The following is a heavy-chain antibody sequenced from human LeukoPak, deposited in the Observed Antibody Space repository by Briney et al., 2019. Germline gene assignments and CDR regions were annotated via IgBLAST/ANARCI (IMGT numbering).Heavy chain of an antibody. V-gene: IGHV4-34*01. J-gene: IGHJ4*02. D-gene: IGHD3-3*01. CDR3: VSRLRFFPLDY. CDR1: GGSFSGYY. CDR2: INHSGST. Sequence: SETLSLTCAVYGGSFSGYYWSWIRQPPGKGLEWIGEINHSGSTNYNPSLKSRVTISVDTSKNQFSLKLSSVTAADTAVYYCVSRLRFFPLDYWGQGTLVTVSS.